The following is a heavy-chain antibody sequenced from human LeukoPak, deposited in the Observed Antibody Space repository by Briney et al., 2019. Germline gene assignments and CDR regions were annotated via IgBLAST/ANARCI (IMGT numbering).Heavy chain of an antibody. CDR3: ARGPNGAGYSADYYFDY. Sequence: SETLSLTCTVSGGSISSYYWSWLRQPPGKGLEWIGYIYYSGSTNYNPSLKSRVTISVDTSKNQFSLKLSSVTAADTAVYYCARGPNGAGYSADYYFDYWGQGTLVTVSS. CDR2: IYYSGST. V-gene: IGHV4-59*01. J-gene: IGHJ4*02. D-gene: IGHD5-18*01. CDR1: GGSISSYY.